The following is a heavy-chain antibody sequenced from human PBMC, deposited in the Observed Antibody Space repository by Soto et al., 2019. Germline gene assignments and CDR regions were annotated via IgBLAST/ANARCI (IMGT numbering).Heavy chain of an antibody. V-gene: IGHV4-34*01. CDR1: GGSFSCYY. Sequence: QVQLQQWGAGLLKPSETLSLTCAVYGGSFSCYYWSWIRQAPGKGLEWIGEINHSGSTNCNPSPKSRVNISVETSKHQFALKLSSVTAADTAVYYCARRWQPVAPLLDVWGKGTTVTVSS. D-gene: IGHD2-15*01. CDR3: ARRWQPVAPLLDV. J-gene: IGHJ6*04. CDR2: INHSGST.